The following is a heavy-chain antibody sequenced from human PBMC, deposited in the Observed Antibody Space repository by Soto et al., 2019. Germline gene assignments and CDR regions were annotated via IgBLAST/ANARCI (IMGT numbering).Heavy chain of an antibody. CDR1: GGSISSYY. D-gene: IGHD2-2*01. CDR3: ARHITGLVVPAATQVYAFDI. CDR2: IYYSGST. Sequence: SETLSLTCTVSGGSISSYYWSWIRQPPGKGLEWIGYIYYSGSTNYNPSLKSRVTISVDTSKNQFSLKLSSVTAADTAVYYCARHITGLVVPAATQVYAFDIWGQGTMVTVSS. V-gene: IGHV4-59*08. J-gene: IGHJ3*02.